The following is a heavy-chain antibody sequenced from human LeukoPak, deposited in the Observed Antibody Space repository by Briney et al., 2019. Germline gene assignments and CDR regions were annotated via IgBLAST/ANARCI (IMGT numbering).Heavy chain of an antibody. CDR2: ISGSGGST. CDR1: GFTFSSYG. D-gene: IGHD5-18*01. V-gene: IGHV3-23*01. CDR3: AKDVCSYGDLHFDY. J-gene: IGHJ4*02. Sequence: GGTLRLSCAASGFTFSSYGMSWVRQAPGKGLEWVSAISGSGGSTYYADSVKGRVTISRDNSKNTLYLQMNSLRTEDTAVYYCAKDVCSYGDLHFDYWGQGTLVTVSS.